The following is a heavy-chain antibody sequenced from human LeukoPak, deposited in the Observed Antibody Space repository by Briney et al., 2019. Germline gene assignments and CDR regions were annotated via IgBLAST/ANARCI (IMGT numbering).Heavy chain of an antibody. D-gene: IGHD6-13*01. V-gene: IGHV1-69*04. J-gene: IGHJ4*02. CDR3: ARDQGPASIAAAGRGTFDY. Sequence: GASVKVSCKASGGTFSSYAIGWVRQAPGQGLEWMGRIIPILGIANYAQKFQGRATITADKSTSTAYMELSSLRSEDTAVYYCARDQGPASIAAAGRGTFDYWGQGTLVTVSS. CDR1: GGTFSSYA. CDR2: IIPILGIA.